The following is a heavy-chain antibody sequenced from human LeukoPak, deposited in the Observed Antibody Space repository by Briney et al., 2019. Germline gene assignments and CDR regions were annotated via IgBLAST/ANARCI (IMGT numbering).Heavy chain of an antibody. CDR2: MSYSGRT. Sequence: TSETLSLTCTVSGGSVSSHYWSWIRQTPEKGLEWIGYMSYSGRTDYGPSLKSRVTMSVDTSKNQFSLKMSYVTAADTGVYYCARGYCRDDICQVFPYWGQGTLVTVSS. J-gene: IGHJ4*02. D-gene: IGHD2-21*02. CDR1: GGSVSSHY. CDR3: ARGYCRDDICQVFPY. V-gene: IGHV4-59*02.